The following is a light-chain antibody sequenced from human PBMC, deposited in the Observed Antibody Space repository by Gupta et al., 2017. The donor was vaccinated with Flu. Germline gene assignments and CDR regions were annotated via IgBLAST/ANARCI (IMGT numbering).Light chain of an antibody. V-gene: IGLV3-21*02. J-gene: IGLJ2*01. CDR2: DDT. CDR1: GIGGRM. CDR3: QVGDTTSDHPQVI. Sequence: ALIACGGRGIGGRMVRWYGHKPGQAPLLAVHDDTDRPPGIPERFAGSNSGNTATLTIGTVEDGDEADYYCQVGDTTSDHPQVIFGGGTKLNVL.